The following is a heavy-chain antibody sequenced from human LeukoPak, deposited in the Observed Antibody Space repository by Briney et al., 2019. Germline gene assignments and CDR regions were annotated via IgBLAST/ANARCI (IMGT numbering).Heavy chain of an antibody. CDR3: ARDSPLGFDP. D-gene: IGHD2-15*01. V-gene: IGHV1-3*04. CDR1: GYTFTVYA. J-gene: IGHJ5*02. CDR2: INTGNGNT. Sequence: ASVKVSCKASGYTFTVYAIHWVRQAPGQRLEWMGWINTGNGNTKYSQKFQGRVTITRDTSASTAYMELSSLRSEDTAVYYCARDSPLGFDPWGQGTLVTVSS.